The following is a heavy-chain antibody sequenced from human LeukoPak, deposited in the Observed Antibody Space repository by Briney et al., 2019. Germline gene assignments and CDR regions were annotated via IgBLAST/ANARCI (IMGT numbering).Heavy chain of an antibody. CDR3: ARDVVGSSNNGMDV. J-gene: IGHJ6*02. CDR2: RSYDGSNK. V-gene: IGHV3-30-3*01. Sequence: PGRSLRLSCAASGFTFSSYAMHWVRQAPGKGLEWVAVRSYDGSNKYYADSVKGRFTISRDNSKNTLYLQMNSLRAEDTAVYYCARDVVGSSNNGMDVWGQGTTVTVSS. D-gene: IGHD6-13*01. CDR1: GFTFSSYA.